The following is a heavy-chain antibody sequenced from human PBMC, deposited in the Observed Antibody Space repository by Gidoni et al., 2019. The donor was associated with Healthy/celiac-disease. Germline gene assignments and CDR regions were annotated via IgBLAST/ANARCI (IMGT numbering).Heavy chain of an antibody. CDR1: GGSISSSSYY. CDR3: ASGLEVIGADLEDYYYYYGMDV. J-gene: IGHJ6*02. Sequence: QLQLQESGPGLVKPSETLSLTCTVSGGSISSSSYYWGWLRQPPGKGLEWIGSIYYSGSTYYNPSLKSRVTISVDTSKNQFSLKLSSVTAADTAVYYCASGLEVIGADLEDYYYYYGMDVWGQGTTVTVSS. CDR2: IYYSGST. V-gene: IGHV4-39*01. D-gene: IGHD3-22*01.